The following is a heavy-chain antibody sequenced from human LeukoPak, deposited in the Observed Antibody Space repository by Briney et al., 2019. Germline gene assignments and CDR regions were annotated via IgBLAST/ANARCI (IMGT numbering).Heavy chain of an antibody. CDR2: IYTSGST. V-gene: IGHV4-61*02. D-gene: IGHD5-12*01. CDR3: ARVGGYGGTDIGDY. CDR1: GGSISSGSYY. Sequence: NPSQTLSLTCTVSGGSISSGSYYWSWIRQPAGKGLEWIGRIYTSGSTNYNPSRKSRVTISVDTSKNQFSLKLSSVTAADTAVYYCARVGGYGGTDIGDYWGQGTLVTVSS. J-gene: IGHJ4*02.